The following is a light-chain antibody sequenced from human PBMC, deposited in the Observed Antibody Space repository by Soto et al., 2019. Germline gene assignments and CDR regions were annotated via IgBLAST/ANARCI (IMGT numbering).Light chain of an antibody. V-gene: IGKV3-15*01. CDR2: DTS. J-gene: IGKJ5*01. CDR1: QSISTK. CDR3: QQYHNWPPIT. Sequence: EIVMTQSPATLSLSPGERATLSCWASQSISTKLAWYQHRPGQAPRLLIYDTSTRAAGIPARFSGWGSGTEFTLTISSLQSEDFAVYYCQQYHNWPPITFGQGTRLEIK.